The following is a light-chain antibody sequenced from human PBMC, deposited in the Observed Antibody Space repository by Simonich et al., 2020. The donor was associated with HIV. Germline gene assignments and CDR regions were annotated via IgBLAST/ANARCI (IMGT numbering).Light chain of an antibody. CDR2: WAS. CDR3: QQYYSTPLT. Sequence: DIVMTQSPDSLAVSPGERATINCKSSQSFLYSSNNKNYLAWYQQKPEQPPKLLIYWASTRESGVPDRFSGSGSGTDFTLTISSLQAEDVAVYYCQQYYSTPLTFGGGTKVEIK. V-gene: IGKV4-1*01. CDR1: QSFLYSSNNKNY. J-gene: IGKJ4*01.